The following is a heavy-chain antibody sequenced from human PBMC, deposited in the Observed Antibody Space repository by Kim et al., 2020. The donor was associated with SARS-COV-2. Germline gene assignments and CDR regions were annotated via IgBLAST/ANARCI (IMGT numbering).Heavy chain of an antibody. J-gene: IGHJ5*02. CDR2: IYPGDSDT. Sequence: GESLKISCKGSGYSFTSYWIGWVRQMPGKGLEWMGIIYPGDSDTRYSPSFQGQVTISADKSISTAYLQWSSLKASDTAMYYCARRGSSSWAVNNWFDPWGQGTLVTVSS. CDR1: GYSFTSYW. V-gene: IGHV5-51*01. D-gene: IGHD6-13*01. CDR3: ARRGSSSWAVNNWFDP.